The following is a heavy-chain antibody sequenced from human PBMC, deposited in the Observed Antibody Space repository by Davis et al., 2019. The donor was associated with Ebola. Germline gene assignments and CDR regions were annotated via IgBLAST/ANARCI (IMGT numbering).Heavy chain of an antibody. CDR1: GFTFSSYG. Sequence: GESLKISCAASGFTFSSYGMHWVRQAPGKGLEWVAFIRYDGSNKYYADSVKGRFTISRDNSKNTLYLQMNSLRAEDTAVYYCAQGGYCSSTSCYTPPFDYWGQGTLVTVSS. V-gene: IGHV3-30*02. J-gene: IGHJ4*02. CDR3: AQGGYCSSTSCYTPPFDY. CDR2: IRYDGSNK. D-gene: IGHD2-2*02.